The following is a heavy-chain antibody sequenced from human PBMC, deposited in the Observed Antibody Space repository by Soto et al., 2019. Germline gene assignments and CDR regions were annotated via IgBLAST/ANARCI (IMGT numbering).Heavy chain of an antibody. V-gene: IGHV3-23*01. CDR2: ITGSGGNT. J-gene: IGHJ2*01. Sequence: EVQLLESGGALVQPGGSLRLSCAASGFTFSAYAMSWVRQAPGKGLQWVSTITGSGGNTYYADYLRGRFTISRDNSKNTLHLQMSGRRAEVTAFFYCGGKWGDDCIYFDPWGRGTLVTVSS. D-gene: IGHD1-26*01. CDR1: GFTFSAYA. CDR3: GGKWGDDCIYFDP.